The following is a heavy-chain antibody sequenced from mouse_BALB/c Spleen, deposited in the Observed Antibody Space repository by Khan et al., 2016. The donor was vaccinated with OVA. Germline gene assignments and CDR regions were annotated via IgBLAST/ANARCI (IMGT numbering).Heavy chain of an antibody. CDR3: TRQWTSVVPTCDWYFDV. D-gene: IGHD1-1*01. J-gene: IGHJ1*01. CDR2: ISSGSGSI. CDR1: GFTFSSFG. V-gene: IGHV5-17*02. Sequence: EVELVESGGGLVQPGGSRTLSCAASGFTFSSFGMHWVRQAPEKGLEWVAYISSGSGSIYYADTVKGRFTISRDTSKNTLFLQMTSLRSEDTAMYYCTRQWTSVVPTCDWYFDVWGAGTTVTVSS.